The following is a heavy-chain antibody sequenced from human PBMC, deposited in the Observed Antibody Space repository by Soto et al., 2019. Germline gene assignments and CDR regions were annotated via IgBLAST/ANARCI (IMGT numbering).Heavy chain of an antibody. CDR1: GFTFSSYA. CDR3: AKDLGSPPNIGATADFEY. D-gene: IGHD5-12*01. CDR2: ISGSGGST. Sequence: EVQLLESGGGLVQPGGSLRLSCAASGFTFSSYAMSWVRQAPGKGLEWVSAISGSGGSTYYADSVKGRFTISRDNSKNTLYLQMNSLRAEDTAVYYCAKDLGSPPNIGATADFEYWGQGTLVTVSS. V-gene: IGHV3-23*01. J-gene: IGHJ4*02.